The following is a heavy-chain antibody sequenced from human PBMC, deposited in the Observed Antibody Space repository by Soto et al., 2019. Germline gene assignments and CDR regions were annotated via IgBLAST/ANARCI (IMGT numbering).Heavy chain of an antibody. CDR3: AREEGEYYYGSGSYGELDY. Sequence: GGSLRLSCAASGFTFSSYSMNWVRQAPGKGLEWVSYISSSSTIYYADSVKGRFTISRDNAKNSLYLQMNSLRAEDTAVYYCAREEGEYYYGSGSYGELDYWGQGTLVTVSS. D-gene: IGHD3-10*01. V-gene: IGHV3-48*01. CDR1: GFTFSSYS. J-gene: IGHJ4*02. CDR2: ISSSSTI.